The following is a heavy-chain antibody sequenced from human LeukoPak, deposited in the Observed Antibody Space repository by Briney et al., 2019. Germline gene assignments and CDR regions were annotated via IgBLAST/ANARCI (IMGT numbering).Heavy chain of an antibody. J-gene: IGHJ3*02. CDR1: GFTFSSYA. Sequence: GWSLRLSCAASGFTFSSYAMHWVRQAPGKGLEWVAVISYDGSNKYYADSVKGRFTISRDNSKNTLYLQMNSLRAEDTAVYYCARDMVGFDIWGQGTMVTVSS. V-gene: IGHV3-30*04. CDR3: ARDMVGFDI. CDR2: ISYDGSNK. D-gene: IGHD3-10*01.